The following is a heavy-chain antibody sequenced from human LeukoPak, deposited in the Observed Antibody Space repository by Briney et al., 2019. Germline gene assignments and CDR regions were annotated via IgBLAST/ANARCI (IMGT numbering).Heavy chain of an antibody. J-gene: IGHJ3*02. D-gene: IGHD3-22*01. V-gene: IGHV3-21*01. CDR2: ISSSSSYI. Sequence: GGSLRLXCAASGFTFSSYSMKWVRQAPGKGLEWVSSISSSSSYIYYADSVKGRFTTSRDNAKNSLYLQMNSLRAEDTAVYYCARDASVRPYYYDSSGYYETSGAFDIWGQGSMVTVSS. CDR1: GFTFSSYS. CDR3: ARDASVRPYYYDSSGYYETSGAFDI.